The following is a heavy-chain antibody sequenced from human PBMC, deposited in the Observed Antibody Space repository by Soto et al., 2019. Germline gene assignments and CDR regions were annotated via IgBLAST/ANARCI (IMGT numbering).Heavy chain of an antibody. CDR1: GYTFTDYF. CDR2: INPKSRGT. CDR3: ARVTLRAGNWFDP. J-gene: IGHJ5*02. Sequence: GPSVKVSCKDSGYTFTDYFIHWVRQAPGQGFEWMGWINPKSRGTTYAQKFQGRVTMTRDTSNTTAYMELRGLRSDDTAIYYWARVTLRAGNWFDPWGQGTLVTVS. V-gene: IGHV1-2*02.